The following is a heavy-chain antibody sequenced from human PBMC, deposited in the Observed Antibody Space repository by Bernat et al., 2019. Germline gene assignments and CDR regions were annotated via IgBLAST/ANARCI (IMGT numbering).Heavy chain of an antibody. CDR2: ISYDGSNK. J-gene: IGHJ6*02. Sequence: QVQLVESGGGVVQPGRSLRLSCAASGFTFSSYAMHWVRQAPGKGLEWVAVISYDGSNKYYADSVKVRFTISRDNSKNTLYLKMNSLRAEDTAVYYCARVREVDSSSYYYYHGMDVWGRGTTVTVSS. CDR1: GFTFSSYA. D-gene: IGHD6-6*01. V-gene: IGHV3-30-3*01. CDR3: ARVREVDSSSYYYYHGMDV.